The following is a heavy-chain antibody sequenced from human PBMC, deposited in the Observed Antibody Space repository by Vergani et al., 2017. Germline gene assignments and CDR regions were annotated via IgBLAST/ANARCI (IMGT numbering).Heavy chain of an antibody. D-gene: IGHD4-17*01. V-gene: IGHV1-18*01. CDR1: GYNFTNYG. Sequence: QVQLVQSGAEVKKPGASVKVSCKASGYNFTNYGITWVRQAPGQGLDWMGWISGFNGNKNSAQKFQGRVTMTRDTSANTVYVEVTRLTSDDTAIYYCARGRPYGGWFDPWGQGSLVTVSS. J-gene: IGHJ5*02. CDR3: ARGRPYGGWFDP. CDR2: ISGFNGNK.